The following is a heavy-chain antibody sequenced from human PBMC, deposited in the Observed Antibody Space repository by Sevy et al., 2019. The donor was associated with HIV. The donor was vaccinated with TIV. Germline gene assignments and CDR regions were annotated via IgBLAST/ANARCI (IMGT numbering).Heavy chain of an antibody. CDR2: ISWNSGSI. V-gene: IGHV3-9*01. J-gene: IGHJ3*02. Sequence: GGSLRLSCAASGFTFDDYAMHWVRQAPGKGLEWVSGISWNSGSIGYAHSVKGRFTISRDNAKNSLYLQMNSLRAEDTALYYCAKDMISSSWRGAFDIWGQGTMVTVSS. CDR3: AKDMISSSWRGAFDI. D-gene: IGHD6-13*01. CDR1: GFTFDDYA.